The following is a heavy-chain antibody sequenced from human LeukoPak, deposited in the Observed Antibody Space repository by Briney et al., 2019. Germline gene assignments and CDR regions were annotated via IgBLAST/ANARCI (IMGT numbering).Heavy chain of an antibody. CDR3: ARGAPSSSWCDFDY. D-gene: IGHD6-13*01. Sequence: ASVKVSCKASGYTFTGYYMHWVRQAPGQGLEWMGWINPNSGGTNYAQKFQGRVTMTRDTSISTAYMELSRLRSDDTAVYYCARGAPSSSWCDFDYWGQGTLVTVSS. J-gene: IGHJ4*02. V-gene: IGHV1-2*02. CDR2: INPNSGGT. CDR1: GYTFTGYY.